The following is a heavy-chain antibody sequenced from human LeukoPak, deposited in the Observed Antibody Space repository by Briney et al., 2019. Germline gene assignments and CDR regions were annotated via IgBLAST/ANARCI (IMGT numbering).Heavy chain of an antibody. J-gene: IGHJ4*02. CDR1: GFIFSSYV. CDR3: ARVPKNYYDSSGSY. D-gene: IGHD3-22*01. Sequence: PGRSLRLSCAASGFIFSSYVIHWVRQAPGKGLEWVAVISYDGSGEYYTDSVKGRFTISRDNSKNTLYLQMNSLRAEDTAVYYCARVPKNYYDSSGSYWGQGTLVTVSS. V-gene: IGHV3-30-3*01. CDR2: ISYDGSGE.